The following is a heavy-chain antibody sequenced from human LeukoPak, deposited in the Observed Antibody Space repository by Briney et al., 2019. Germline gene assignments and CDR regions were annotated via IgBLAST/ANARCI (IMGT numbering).Heavy chain of an antibody. D-gene: IGHD5-24*01. CDR1: GFTFSSHW. V-gene: IGHV3-64*01. Sequence: GGSLRLSCAVSGFTFSSHWMHWVRQAPGKGLEYVAAIGTNGGSTYYAISVKGRFTISRDNSKNTLYLQMGSLRAEDMAVYYCARYRDGYTYFDSWGQGTLVTVSS. CDR3: ARYRDGYTYFDS. J-gene: IGHJ4*02. CDR2: IGTNGGST.